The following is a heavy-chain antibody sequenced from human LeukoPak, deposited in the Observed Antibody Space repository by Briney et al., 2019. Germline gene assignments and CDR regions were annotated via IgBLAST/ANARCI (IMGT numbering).Heavy chain of an antibody. CDR2: ISGSGGST. J-gene: IGHJ6*03. D-gene: IGHD6-6*01. CDR1: GFTFSSYA. Sequence: GGSLRLSCAASGFTFSSYAMSWVRQAPGKGVEWVSAISGSGGSTYYADSVKGRFTISRDNSKNTLYLQMNSLRAEDTAVYYCGGGSSFPYYYYYMDVWGKGTTVTVSS. V-gene: IGHV3-23*01. CDR3: GGGSSFPYYYYYMDV.